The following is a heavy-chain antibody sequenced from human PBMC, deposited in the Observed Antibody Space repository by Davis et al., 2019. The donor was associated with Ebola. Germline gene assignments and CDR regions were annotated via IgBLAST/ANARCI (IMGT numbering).Heavy chain of an antibody. Sequence: PSETLSLTCAVYGGSFSGYYWSWIRQPPGKGLEWIGEINHSGSTNYNPSLKSRVTISVDTSKNQFSLKLSSVTAADTAVYYCARMVRGVTPYGMDVWGQGTTVTVSS. D-gene: IGHD3-10*01. J-gene: IGHJ6*02. CDR3: ARMVRGVTPYGMDV. V-gene: IGHV4-34*01. CDR2: INHSGST. CDR1: GGSFSGYY.